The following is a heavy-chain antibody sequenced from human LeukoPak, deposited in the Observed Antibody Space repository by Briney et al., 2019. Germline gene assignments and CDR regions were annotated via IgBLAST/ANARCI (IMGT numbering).Heavy chain of an antibody. V-gene: IGHV1-69*04. CDR3: ARAPHVDTGRFDY. CDR2: IIPILGIA. J-gene: IGHJ4*02. CDR1: GGTFSSYA. Sequence: SVKVSCKASGGTFSSYAISWVRQAPGQGLEWMGRIIPILGIANYAQKFQGRVTITADKSTSTAYMELSSLRSEDTAVYYCARAPHVDTGRFDYWGQGTLVTVSS. D-gene: IGHD5-18*01.